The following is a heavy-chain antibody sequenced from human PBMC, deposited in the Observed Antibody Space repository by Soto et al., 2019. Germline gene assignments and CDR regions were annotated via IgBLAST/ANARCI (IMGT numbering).Heavy chain of an antibody. CDR1: GGTFSSYT. V-gene: IGHV1-69*12. CDR3: ARGNHKWLQLWYFDL. CDR2: IIPIFGTA. Sequence: QVQLVQSGAEVKKPGSSVTVSCKASGGTFSSYTISWVRQAPGQGLERMGGIIPIFGTANYAQKFQGRVTITAEESTSTAYMELSSLRSEDTAVYYCARGNHKWLQLWYFDLWGRGTLVTVSS. J-gene: IGHJ2*01. D-gene: IGHD5-12*01.